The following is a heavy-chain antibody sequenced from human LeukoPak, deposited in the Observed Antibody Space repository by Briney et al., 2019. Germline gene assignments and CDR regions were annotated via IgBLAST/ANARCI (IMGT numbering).Heavy chain of an antibody. D-gene: IGHD3-16*01. CDR1: GFTSSSYS. V-gene: IGHV3-64*02. CDR2: ISSNGGTT. Sequence: GGSLRLSCAASGFTSSSYSMHWVRLAPGKGLEYVSIISSNGGTTYYADSVKGRFTISRDNSKNTLYLQMGSLRAEDMAVYYCGKSLGGITYGPGYYGGQGTLVTVSS. CDR3: GKSLGGITYGPGYY. J-gene: IGHJ4*02.